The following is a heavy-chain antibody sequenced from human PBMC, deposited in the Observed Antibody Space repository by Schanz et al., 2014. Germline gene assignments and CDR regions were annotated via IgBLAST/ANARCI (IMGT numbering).Heavy chain of an antibody. CDR3: ARDSLRGATGGYGMDV. CDR1: GGSVSSGGDY. J-gene: IGHJ6*02. D-gene: IGHD2-8*02. V-gene: IGHV4-30-4*07. Sequence: QLQLQESGPGLVKPSQTLSLTCTVSGGSVSSGGDYWSWIRQPPGKGLEWIGYIYYSGSTYYNPSLKSRVTISVDKSKNQFSLKVRSVTAADTAVYYCARDSLRGATGGYGMDVWGQGTTVTVSS. CDR2: IYYSGST.